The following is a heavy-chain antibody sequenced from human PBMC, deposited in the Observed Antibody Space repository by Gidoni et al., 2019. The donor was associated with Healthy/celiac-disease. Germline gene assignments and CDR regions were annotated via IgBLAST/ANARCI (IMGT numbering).Heavy chain of an antibody. J-gene: IGHJ6*02. Sequence: QVQLVQSGAEVKKPGASVKVSCKASGYTFTSYYMHWVRQAPGQGLEWMGIINPSGGSTSYAQKFQGRVTMTRDTSTSTVYMELSSLRSEDTAVYYCARAPRRGSGSSSGYYGMDVWGQGTTVTVSS. CDR3: ARAPRRGSGSSSGYYGMDV. V-gene: IGHV1-46*01. D-gene: IGHD1-26*01. CDR2: INPSGGST. CDR1: GYTFTSYY.